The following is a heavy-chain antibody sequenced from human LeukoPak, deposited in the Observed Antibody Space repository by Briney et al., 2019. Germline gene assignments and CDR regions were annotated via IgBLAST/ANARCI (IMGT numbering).Heavy chain of an antibody. CDR1: GFSFSTYS. V-gene: IGHV3-21*01. CDR3: ARDTSNYYDGSGHVGWFDP. Sequence: GGSLRLSCAASGFSFSTYSLSWVRQAPGKGLEWVSSITGSGTYKYYADSVKGRFTISRDNAKNSLYLQMNSLRAEDTAVYYCARDTSNYYDGSGHVGWFDPWGQGTLVTVSS. D-gene: IGHD3-22*01. J-gene: IGHJ5*02. CDR2: ITGSGTYK.